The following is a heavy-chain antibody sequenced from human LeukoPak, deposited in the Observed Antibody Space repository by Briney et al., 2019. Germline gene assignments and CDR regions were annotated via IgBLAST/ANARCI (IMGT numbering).Heavy chain of an antibody. V-gene: IGHV4-59*01. CDR1: GGSISSYY. Sequence: PSETLSLTCTVSGGSISSYYWSWIRQPPGKGLEWIGYIYYSGSTNYNPSLKSLVTISVDTSKNQFSLKLSYVTAADTAVYYCARVWGGTATGYYYGMDVWGQGTTVTVSS. D-gene: IGHD5-18*01. J-gene: IGHJ6*02. CDR3: ARVWGGTATGYYYGMDV. CDR2: IYYSGST.